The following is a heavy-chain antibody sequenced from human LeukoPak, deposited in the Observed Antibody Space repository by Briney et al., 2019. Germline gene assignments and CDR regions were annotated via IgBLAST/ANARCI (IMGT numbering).Heavy chain of an antibody. V-gene: IGHV3-53*01. J-gene: IGHJ4*02. CDR2: ICSGGST. CDR3: ARAMSTFGGVRNYFDS. Sequence: GGSLRLSCAASGFTVSSNYMSWVRQAPGKGLEWVSVICSGGSTYYADSVKGRFTISRDNSKNTLYLQMNSLRAEDTAVYYCARAMSTFGGVRNYFDSWGQGTLVTVSS. CDR1: GFTVSSNY. D-gene: IGHD3-16*01.